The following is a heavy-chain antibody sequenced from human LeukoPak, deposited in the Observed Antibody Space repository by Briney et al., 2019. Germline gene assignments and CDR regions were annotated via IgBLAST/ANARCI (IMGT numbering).Heavy chain of an antibody. CDR3: ARDRRVRFLEWLSPKYGMDV. CDR1: AFIFSGHW. V-gene: IGHV3-7*03. Sequence: GGSLRLSCEGSAFIFSGHWMNWVRQTPGKGLEWVASIKEDGSERQYVDSVKGRFSISRDNTKGSLFLQLNSLRAEDTAVYYCARDRRVRFLEWLSPKYGMDVWGQGTTVTVSS. CDR2: IKEDGSER. D-gene: IGHD3-3*01. J-gene: IGHJ6*02.